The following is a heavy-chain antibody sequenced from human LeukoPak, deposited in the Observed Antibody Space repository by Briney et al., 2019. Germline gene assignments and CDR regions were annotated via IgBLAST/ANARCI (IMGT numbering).Heavy chain of an antibody. V-gene: IGHV4-34*01. Sequence: PSETLSLTCAVYGGSFSGYYWSWIRQPPGKGLEWIGEINHSGSTNYNPSLKSRVTISVDTSKNQFSLKLSSVTAADTAVYYCARGRKRLLRDYFDYWGQGTLVTVSS. CDR3: ARGRKRLLRDYFDY. CDR2: INHSGST. CDR1: GGSFSGYY. J-gene: IGHJ4*02. D-gene: IGHD2-15*01.